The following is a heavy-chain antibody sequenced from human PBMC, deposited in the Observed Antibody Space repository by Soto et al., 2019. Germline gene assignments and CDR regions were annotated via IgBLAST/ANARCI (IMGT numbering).Heavy chain of an antibody. D-gene: IGHD3-9*01. CDR3: ARGREDYDILTGPNYYYYMDV. CDR1: GGSISSYY. J-gene: IGHJ6*03. V-gene: IGHV4-59*01. Sequence: SETLSLTCTVSGGSISSYYWSWIRQPPGKGLEWIGYIYYSGSTNYNPSLKSRVTISVDTSKSQFSLKLSSVTAADTAVYYCARGREDYDILTGPNYYYYMDVWGKGTTVTVSS. CDR2: IYYSGST.